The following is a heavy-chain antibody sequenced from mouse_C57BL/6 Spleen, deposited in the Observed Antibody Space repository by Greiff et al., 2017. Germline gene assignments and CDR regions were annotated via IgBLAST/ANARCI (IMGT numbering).Heavy chain of an antibody. CDR3: ARLYDYGRYFDV. V-gene: IGHV1-69*01. CDR1: GYTFTSYW. J-gene: IGHJ1*03. D-gene: IGHD2-4*01. Sequence: VQLQQSGAELVMPGASVKLSCKASGYTFTSYWMHWVKQRPGQGLEWIGEIDPSDSYTNYNQKFKGKSTLTVDKSSSTAYMQLSSLTSEDSAVYYCARLYDYGRYFDVWGTGTTVTVSS. CDR2: IDPSDSYT.